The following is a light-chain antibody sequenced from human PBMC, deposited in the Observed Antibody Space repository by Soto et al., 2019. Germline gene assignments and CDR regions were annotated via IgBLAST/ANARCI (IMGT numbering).Light chain of an antibody. CDR3: HQYNFWPS. CDR1: QTVSSN. V-gene: IGKV3-15*01. Sequence: EIAWTQSPATLSVSPRARATLSCRASQTVSSNLAWYQQKPGQSPRLLIYGTSTRATGVPARFSGSGSGTEFTLSISSLQSEDFAVYYCHQYNFWPSVGQGTKVEI. CDR2: GTS. J-gene: IGKJ1*01.